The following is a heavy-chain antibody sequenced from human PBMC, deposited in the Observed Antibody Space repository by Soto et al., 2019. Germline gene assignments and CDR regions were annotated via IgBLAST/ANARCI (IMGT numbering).Heavy chain of an antibody. CDR3: HGYGY. V-gene: IGHV3-53*01. CDR1: GFSVTANY. D-gene: IGHD5-12*01. CDR2: IYSGGST. J-gene: IGHJ4*02. Sequence: EVQVVESGGGLIQPGGSLRLSCEVSGFSVTANYMSWVRQAPGKGLEWVSVIYSGGSTYYIDSVKGRFSISRDISKNTLYLQMNSLRAEDKDVYYCHGYGYWGQGTLVTVSS.